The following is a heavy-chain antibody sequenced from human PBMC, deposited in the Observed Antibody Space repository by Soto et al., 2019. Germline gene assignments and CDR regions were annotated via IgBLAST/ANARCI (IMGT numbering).Heavy chain of an antibody. J-gene: IGHJ4*02. Sequence: NPSGTLSLTCTASGGSINSNNYYWAWIRQPPGKGLAWIASIYYDGSTYYNPSLKSRVSISVDTSKNHFSLKLSSATAADTAVYYCAKVVVAATRPTDFDSWGQGTLVTVSS. D-gene: IGHD2-15*01. CDR2: IYYDGST. CDR1: GGSINSNNYY. V-gene: IGHV4-39*02. CDR3: AKVVVAATRPTDFDS.